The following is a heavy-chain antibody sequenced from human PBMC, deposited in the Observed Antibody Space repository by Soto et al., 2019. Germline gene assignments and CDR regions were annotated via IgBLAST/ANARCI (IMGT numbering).Heavy chain of an antibody. CDR3: ARDSSGFNWFDP. Sequence: GSLRLSCAASGFTFSSYGMHWVRQAPGKGLEWVAVILYDGSNKYYADSVKGRFTISRDNSKNTLYLQMNSLRAEDTAVYYCARDSSGFNWFDPWGQGTLVTVSS. CDR1: GFTFSSYG. V-gene: IGHV3-33*01. CDR2: ILYDGSNK. J-gene: IGHJ5*02. D-gene: IGHD6-19*01.